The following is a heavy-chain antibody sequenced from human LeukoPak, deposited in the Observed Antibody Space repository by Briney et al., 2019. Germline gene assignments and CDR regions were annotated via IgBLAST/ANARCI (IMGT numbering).Heavy chain of an antibody. CDR2: ISVNNGNT. CDR1: GYTFASYG. Sequence: ASVKVSCKASGYTFASYGLTWVRQAPGQGLEWMGWISVNNGNTNFAQKFRGRLTMTTDTSTSTVDMELRSLRSDDTAVYYCARVQLAAADDFWYFDLWGRGTLVTGSS. D-gene: IGHD6-13*01. V-gene: IGHV1-18*04. J-gene: IGHJ2*01. CDR3: ARVQLAAADDFWYFDL.